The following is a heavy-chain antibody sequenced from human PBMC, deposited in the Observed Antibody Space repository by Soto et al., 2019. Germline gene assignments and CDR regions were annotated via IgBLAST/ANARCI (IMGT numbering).Heavy chain of an antibody. CDR3: ARFRRGDSSGYFDY. D-gene: IGHD5-18*01. V-gene: IGHV4-59*01. CDR1: GGSISSYY. Sequence: SETLSLTCTVSGGSISSYYWSWIRQHPGKGLEWIGYIYYSGSTNPNPSLKSRVTISVDTSKNQFSLKLSSVTAADTGVYYCARFRRGDSSGYFDYWGQGTLVTVSS. J-gene: IGHJ4*02. CDR2: IYYSGST.